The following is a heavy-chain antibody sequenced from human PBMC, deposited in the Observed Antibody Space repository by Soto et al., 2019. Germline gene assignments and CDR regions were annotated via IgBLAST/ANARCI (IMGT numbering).Heavy chain of an antibody. CDR3: ARERPDGCRLDP. CDR2: IYYSGST. V-gene: IGHV4-30-4*01. CDR1: GGSISSGYCY. Sequence: SETLSLTCTVSGGSISSGYCYWSWIRQPPGKGLEWIGYIYYSGSTYYNPSLKSRVTISVDTSKNQFSLRLSSVTAADTAVYYCARERPDGCRLDPWGQGTLVTVSS. J-gene: IGHJ5*02. D-gene: IGHD6-19*01.